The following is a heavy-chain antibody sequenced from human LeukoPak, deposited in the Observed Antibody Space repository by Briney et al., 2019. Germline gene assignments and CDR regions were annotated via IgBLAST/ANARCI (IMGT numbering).Heavy chain of an antibody. CDR1: GFTVSSNY. CDR3: ARGRYDTIFGVVINYYHYGMDV. Sequence: GGSLRLSCAASGFTVSSNYMSWVRQAPGKGLEWVSVIYSGGSTFYADSVKGRFTISRDNSKNTLYLQMNSLRAEDTAVYYCARGRYDTIFGVVINYYHYGMDVWGQGTTVTVSS. CDR2: IYSGGST. D-gene: IGHD3-3*01. J-gene: IGHJ6*02. V-gene: IGHV3-66*02.